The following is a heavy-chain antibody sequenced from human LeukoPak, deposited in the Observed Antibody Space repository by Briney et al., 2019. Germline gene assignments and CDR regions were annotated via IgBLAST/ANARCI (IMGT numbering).Heavy chain of an antibody. D-gene: IGHD3-22*01. V-gene: IGHV3-23*01. J-gene: IGHJ4*02. Sequence: GGSLRLSCAASVFTFSNYGMSWGRQAPGKGLEWVSVISGSGGSTFYADSVKGRFTISRDNSKNTLYLQMNSLRAEDTAVYYCAKRGDLDSSGSLRYFDYWGQGTLVTVSS. CDR2: ISGSGGST. CDR1: VFTFSNYG. CDR3: AKRGDLDSSGSLRYFDY.